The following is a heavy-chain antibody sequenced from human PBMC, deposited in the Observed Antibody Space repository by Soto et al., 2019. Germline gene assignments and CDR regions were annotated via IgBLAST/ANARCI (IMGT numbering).Heavy chain of an antibody. CDR1: GFTFDDYA. CDR2: ISWNSGSI. D-gene: IGHD2-15*01. CDR3: AKGSLGVVVADPFHY. V-gene: IGHV3-9*01. Sequence: GGSLRLSCAASGFTFDDYAMHWVRQAPGKGLEWVSGISWNSGSIGYADSVKGRFTISRDNAKNSLYLQMNSLRAEDTALYYCAKGSLGVVVADPFHYWGQGTLVTVSS. J-gene: IGHJ4*02.